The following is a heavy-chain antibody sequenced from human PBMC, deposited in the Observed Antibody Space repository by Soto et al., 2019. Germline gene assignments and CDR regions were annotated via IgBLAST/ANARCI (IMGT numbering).Heavy chain of an antibody. D-gene: IGHD3-9*01. V-gene: IGHV1-58*02. Sequence: SVKVSCKASGFTFTSSAMQCVRQARGQRLEWIGWIVVGSGNTNYAQKFQERVTITRDMSTSTAYMELSSLRSEDTAVYYCAAVLLSNYDILTGPFDYWGQGTLVTVSS. J-gene: IGHJ4*02. CDR3: AAVLLSNYDILTGPFDY. CDR1: GFTFTSSA. CDR2: IVVGSGNT.